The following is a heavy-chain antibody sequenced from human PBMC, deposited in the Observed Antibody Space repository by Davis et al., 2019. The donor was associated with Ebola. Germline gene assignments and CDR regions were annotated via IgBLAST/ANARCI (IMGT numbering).Heavy chain of an antibody. CDR2: IFYSGTT. V-gene: IGHV4-30-4*07. CDR1: GDSINSAGSS. CDR3: ARDIKF. Sequence: PSETLSLTCSVSGDSINSAGSSWSWIRQLPGKGLEWIGYIFYSGTTYYKPSLQSRVTISVDTSKNQFSLELSSVTAADTAVYYCARDIKFWGQGILVTVSS. J-gene: IGHJ4*02.